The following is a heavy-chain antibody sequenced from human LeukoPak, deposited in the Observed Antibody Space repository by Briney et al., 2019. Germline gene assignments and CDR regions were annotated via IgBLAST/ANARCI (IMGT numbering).Heavy chain of an antibody. CDR2: ISTSGAYI. D-gene: IGHD4-17*01. Sequence: GGSLRLSCAASGFTLSSYAMSWVRQAPGKGLEWVSGISTSGAYIYYADSVKGRFTISRDISRNTLFLQMNSLRAEDTAIYYCAKRVTTVTTWAFDYWGQGTLVTVSS. J-gene: IGHJ4*02. CDR1: GFTLSSYA. V-gene: IGHV3-23*01. CDR3: AKRVTTVTTWAFDY.